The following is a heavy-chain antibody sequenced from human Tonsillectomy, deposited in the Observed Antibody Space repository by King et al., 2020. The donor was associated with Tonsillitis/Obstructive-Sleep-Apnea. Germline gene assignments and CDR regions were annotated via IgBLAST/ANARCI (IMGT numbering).Heavy chain of an antibody. Sequence: QLVQSGAEVKKPGESLKISCKGSGYSFTSYWIGWVRQMPGKGLEWMGIIYPGDSDTRYSPSFQGQGPISAAKSISTAYLQWSSLKASDTAMYYCASQHFVVDGLGWYFDLWGRGTLVTVSS. CDR2: IYPGDSDT. J-gene: IGHJ2*01. CDR3: ASQHFVVDGLGWYFDL. D-gene: IGHD3-9*01. CDR1: GYSFTSYW. V-gene: IGHV5-51*01.